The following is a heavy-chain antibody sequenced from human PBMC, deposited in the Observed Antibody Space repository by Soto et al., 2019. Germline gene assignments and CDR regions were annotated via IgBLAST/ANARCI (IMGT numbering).Heavy chain of an antibody. CDR1: GGSFSGYY. Sequence: SETLSLTCAVYGGSFSGYYWSWIRQPPGKGLEWIGEINHSGSTNYNPSLKSRVTISVDTSKNQFSLKLSSVTAADTAVYYCARGRLHSPNYYYMDVWGKGTTVTAP. J-gene: IGHJ6*03. CDR2: INHSGST. CDR3: ARGRLHSPNYYYMDV. D-gene: IGHD4-4*01. V-gene: IGHV4-34*01.